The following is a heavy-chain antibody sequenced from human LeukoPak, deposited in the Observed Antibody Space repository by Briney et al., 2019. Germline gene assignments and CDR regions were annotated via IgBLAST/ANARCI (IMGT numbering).Heavy chain of an antibody. Sequence: GGSLRLSCAASGFTVVSNYMSWVRQAPGKGLEWISLIYGGGCTTYTNSLKGRVIISRDSSNNTGSLYMTSLSAEDTGVYYWARDLGKGGHDTYWGQGALVAVSS. CDR2: IYGGGCT. CDR1: GFTVVSNY. D-gene: IGHD5-12*01. J-gene: IGHJ4*02. CDR3: ARDLGKGGHDTY. V-gene: IGHV3-66*01.